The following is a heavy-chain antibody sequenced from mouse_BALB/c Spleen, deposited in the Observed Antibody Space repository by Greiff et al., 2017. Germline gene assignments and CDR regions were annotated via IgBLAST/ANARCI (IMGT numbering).Heavy chain of an antibody. V-gene: IGHV5-6-5*01. CDR3: ATVYGNYWFAY. D-gene: IGHD2-1*01. Sequence: EVKLVESGGGLVKPGGSLKLSCAASGFTFSSYAMSWVRQTPEKRLEWVASISSGGSTYYPDSVKGRFTISRDNARNILYLQMSSLRSEDTAMYYCATVYGNYWFAYWGQGTLVTVSA. CDR1: GFTFSSYA. J-gene: IGHJ3*01. CDR2: ISSGGST.